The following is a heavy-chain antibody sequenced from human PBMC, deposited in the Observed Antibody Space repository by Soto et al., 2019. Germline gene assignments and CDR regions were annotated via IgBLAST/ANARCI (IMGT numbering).Heavy chain of an antibody. CDR3: AKDLGDSSADDGADY. D-gene: IGHD6-25*01. V-gene: IGHV3-30*18. Sequence: GGSLRLSCAASGFTFSSYGMHWVRQAPGKGLEWVAVISYDGSNEYYADSVKGRFTISRDNSKNTLYVQVNSLRAEDTAVYYCAKDLGDSSADDGADYWGQGTLVTVSS. CDR1: GFTFSSYG. CDR2: ISYDGSNE. J-gene: IGHJ4*02.